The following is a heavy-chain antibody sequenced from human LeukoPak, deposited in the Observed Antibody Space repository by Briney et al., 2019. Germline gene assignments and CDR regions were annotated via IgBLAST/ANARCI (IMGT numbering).Heavy chain of an antibody. CDR3: AGWFGELSSLFAY. CDR1: GYSISRGYY. V-gene: IGHV4-38-2*02. D-gene: IGHD3-10*01. CDR2: IYHSGST. J-gene: IGHJ4*02. Sequence: PSETLSLTCTVSGYSISRGYYWGWIRPPPGKGLEWIGSIYHSGSTYYNPSLKSRLTISVDTSKNQFSLKVRSVTAADTAVYYCAGWFGELSSLFAYWGQGALVTVSS.